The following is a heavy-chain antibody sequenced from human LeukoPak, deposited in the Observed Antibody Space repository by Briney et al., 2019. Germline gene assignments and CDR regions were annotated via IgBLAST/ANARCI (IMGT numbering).Heavy chain of an antibody. CDR2: ISSSSSYI. J-gene: IGHJ4*02. Sequence: GGSLRLSCAASGFTFSSYSMNWVRQAPGKGLEWVSSISSSSSYIYYADSVKGRFTISRDNAKNSLYLQMNSLRAEDTAVYYCATFQGYFDWLEFDYWGQGTLVTVSS. V-gene: IGHV3-21*01. D-gene: IGHD3-9*01. CDR1: GFTFSSYS. CDR3: ATFQGYFDWLEFDY.